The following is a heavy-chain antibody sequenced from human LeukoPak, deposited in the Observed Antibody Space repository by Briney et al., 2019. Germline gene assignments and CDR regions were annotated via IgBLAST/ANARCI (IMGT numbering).Heavy chain of an antibody. V-gene: IGHV4-30-2*01. CDR3: ARDECPLWSISCHRGFDP. J-gene: IGHJ5*02. CDR2: IYHSGST. D-gene: IGHD2-2*02. CDR1: GGSISSGGYY. Sequence: SETLSLTCTVSGGSISSGGYYWIWIRQPPGKGLEWIGYIYHSGSTYYNPSLKSRVTISVDRSKNQFSLKLSSVTAADTAVYYCARDECPLWSISCHRGFDPWGQGLLVTVSS.